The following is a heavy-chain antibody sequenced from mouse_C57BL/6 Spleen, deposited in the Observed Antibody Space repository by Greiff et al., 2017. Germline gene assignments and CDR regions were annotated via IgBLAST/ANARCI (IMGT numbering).Heavy chain of an antibody. CDR2: ILPGSGST. CDR1: GYTFTGYW. V-gene: IGHV1-9*01. J-gene: IGHJ4*01. CDR3: ARSPDDDYYVNYAMDY. Sequence: QVQLKESGAELMKPGASVKLSCQATGYTFTGYWIEWVKQRPGHGLEWIGEILPGSGSTNYNEKFKGKATFTADPSSNTAYMQLSSLTTEDSAIYYGARSPDDDYYVNYAMDYWGQGTSVTVSS. D-gene: IGHD2-3*01.